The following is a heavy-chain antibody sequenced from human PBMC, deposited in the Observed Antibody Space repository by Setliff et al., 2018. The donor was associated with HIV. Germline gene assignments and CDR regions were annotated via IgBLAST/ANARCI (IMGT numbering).Heavy chain of an antibody. CDR1: GGTFSSYG. J-gene: IGHJ6*03. D-gene: IGHD6-19*01. CDR3: ARGESIAVAYYYYYYMDV. CDR2: IIPIFGTA. Sequence: ASVKVSCKASGGTFSSYGISWVRQAPGQGLEWMGGIIPIFGTANYAQKFQGRVTITADESTSTAYMELSSLRSEDTAVYYCARGESIAVAYYYYYYMDVWGKGTTVTVSS. V-gene: IGHV1-69*13.